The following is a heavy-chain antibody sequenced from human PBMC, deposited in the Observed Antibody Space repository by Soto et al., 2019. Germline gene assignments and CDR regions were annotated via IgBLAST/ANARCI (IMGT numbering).Heavy chain of an antibody. Sequence: GGSLRLSCAASGFTVSSNYMSWVRQAPGKGLEWVSVIYSGGSTYYADSVKGRFTISRDNSKNALYLQMNSLRAEDTAVYYCARVSNYYDSSGYYPGDYWGQGTLVPVSS. D-gene: IGHD3-22*01. CDR2: IYSGGST. V-gene: IGHV3-53*01. CDR1: GFTVSSNY. J-gene: IGHJ4*02. CDR3: ARVSNYYDSSGYYPGDY.